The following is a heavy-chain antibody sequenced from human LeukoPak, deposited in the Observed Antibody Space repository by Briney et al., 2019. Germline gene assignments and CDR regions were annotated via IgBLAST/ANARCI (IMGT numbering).Heavy chain of an antibody. J-gene: IGHJ4*02. CDR1: GFTFSSYA. Sequence: GRFLRLSCAASGFTFSSYAMHWVRQAPGKGLEWVAVISYDGSNKYYADSVKGRFTISRDNSKNTLYLQMNSLRAEDTAVYYCARDPTGYSSSWSTWRSYPDYWGQGTLVTVSS. CDR2: ISYDGSNK. V-gene: IGHV3-30-3*01. CDR3: ARDPTGYSSSWSTWRSYPDY. D-gene: IGHD6-13*01.